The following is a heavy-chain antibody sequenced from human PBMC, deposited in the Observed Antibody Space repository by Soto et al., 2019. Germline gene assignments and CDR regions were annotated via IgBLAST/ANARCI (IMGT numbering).Heavy chain of an antibody. CDR2: INAGNGNT. V-gene: IGHV1-3*01. Sequence: ASVKVSCKASGYTFTSYAMHWVRQAPGQRLEWMGWINAGNGNTKYSQKFQGRVTMTRNTSISTAYMELSSLRSEDTAVYYCAMVATISLGGWYYYYGMDVWGQGTTVTVSS. D-gene: IGHD5-12*01. CDR3: AMVATISLGGWYYYYGMDV. CDR1: GYTFTSYA. J-gene: IGHJ6*02.